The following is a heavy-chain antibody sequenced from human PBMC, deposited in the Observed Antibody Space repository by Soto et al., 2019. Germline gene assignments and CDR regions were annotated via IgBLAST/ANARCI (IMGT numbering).Heavy chain of an antibody. CDR2: ISYDGSKK. CDR1: GFTFSTFG. J-gene: IGHJ3*02. CDR3: ATGRLSFPSLRGTAFDI. Sequence: QVQLVESGGGVVQPGRSLRLSCAASGFTFSTFGMHLVRQAPGKGLEGVAIISYDGSKKYYADSVKGRFTISRDNSKNTLSLQVNSLRPEDTAGYYCATGRLSFPSLRGTAFDIWGQGTMVTVSS. V-gene: IGHV3-30*03. D-gene: IGHD3-16*01.